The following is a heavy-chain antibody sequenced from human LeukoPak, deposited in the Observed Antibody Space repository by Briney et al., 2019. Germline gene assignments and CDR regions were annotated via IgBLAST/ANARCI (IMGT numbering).Heavy chain of an antibody. D-gene: IGHD5-18*01. Sequence: SGPTLAKPTQTLTLTCTFSGFSLSTSGAGVGWIRQPPGKALEWLALIYWDDDERYSPSLKSRLTITKDTSKNQVVLTMTNMDPVDTAAYYCAHVDTAMVMLDYWGQGTLVTVSS. CDR1: GFSLSTSGAG. CDR3: AHVDTAMVMLDY. CDR2: IYWDDDE. J-gene: IGHJ4*02. V-gene: IGHV2-5*02.